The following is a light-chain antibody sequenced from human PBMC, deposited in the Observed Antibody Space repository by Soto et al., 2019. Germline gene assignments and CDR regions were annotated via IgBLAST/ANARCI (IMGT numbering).Light chain of an antibody. CDR3: QTWGTGIRV. Sequence: QSVLTQSPSASASLGASVKFICTLSSGHSSYAIAWHQQQPEKGPRYLMKINSDGSHSKGDGLPDRFSGSSSGAERYLTISRLQSEDEADYYCQTWGTGIRVFGTGTKLTVL. V-gene: IGLV4-69*01. CDR2: INSDGSH. J-gene: IGLJ1*01. CDR1: SGHSSYA.